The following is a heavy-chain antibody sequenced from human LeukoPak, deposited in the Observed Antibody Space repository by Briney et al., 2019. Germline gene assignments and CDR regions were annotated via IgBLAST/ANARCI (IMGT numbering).Heavy chain of an antibody. Sequence: GGSLRLSCAASGFTFSSYGMHWVRQAPGKGLEWVAFIRYDGSNKYYADSVKGRLTISRDNSKNTLYLQMNSLRAENTAVYYCARVPRSYYYYYYMDVWGKGTTVTVSS. CDR3: ARVPRSYYYYYYMDV. J-gene: IGHJ6*03. V-gene: IGHV3-30*02. CDR1: GFTFSSYG. CDR2: IRYDGSNK.